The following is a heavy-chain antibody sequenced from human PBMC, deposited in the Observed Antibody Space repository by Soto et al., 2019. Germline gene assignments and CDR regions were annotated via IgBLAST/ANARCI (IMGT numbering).Heavy chain of an antibody. CDR2: ISGYNGNT. D-gene: IGHD1-20*01. CDR1: GYTFTGYG. J-gene: IGHJ4*02. V-gene: IGHV1-18*01. Sequence: QVQLVQSGAEVKKPGASVKVSCKASGYTFTGYGISWVRQAPGQGLEWMGWISGYNGNTDYAQKLQSTVTRTTDTSMNTVYIELRRLISDDTAVYYCARDDGGYSGNGGQGTLVTVSS. CDR3: ARDDGGYSGN.